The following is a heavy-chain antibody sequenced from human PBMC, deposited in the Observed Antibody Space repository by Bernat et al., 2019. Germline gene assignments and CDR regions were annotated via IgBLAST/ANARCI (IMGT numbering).Heavy chain of an antibody. CDR1: GFTFSDYY. J-gene: IGHJ4*02. CDR3: ARTQHSSSFDY. V-gene: IGHV3-11*06. Sequence: QVQLVESGGGSVRPGGSLRLSCAASGFTFSDYYMSWIRQAPGKGLEWISYISTSSSATNYADSVKGRFTISRDNAKNSLYLQTNSLRDEDTAVYYCARTQHSSSFDYWGQGTLVTVSS. D-gene: IGHD6-13*01. CDR2: ISTSSSAT.